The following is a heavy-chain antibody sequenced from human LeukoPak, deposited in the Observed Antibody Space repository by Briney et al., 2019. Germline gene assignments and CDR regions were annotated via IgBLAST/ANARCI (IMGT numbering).Heavy chain of an antibody. CDR3: ATVNVPATSY. D-gene: IGHD2-15*01. V-gene: IGHV3-74*01. J-gene: IGHJ4*02. CDR2: INSDGSTT. CDR1: GFTFSSYW. Sequence: GGSLRLSCAASGFTFSSYWMHWVRQAPGKGLVWVSRINSDGSTTNYADSVKGRFIISRDNAKNTLYLEMNSLRDEDTAMYYCATVNVPATSYWGQGTLVAVSS.